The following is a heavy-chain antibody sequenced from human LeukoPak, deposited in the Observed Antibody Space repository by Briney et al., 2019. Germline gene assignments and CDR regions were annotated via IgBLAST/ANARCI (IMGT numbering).Heavy chain of an antibody. J-gene: IGHJ3*02. CDR3: ARGGSGSYYDYAFDI. V-gene: IGHV4-39*07. Sequence: SETLSLTCTVSGGSISSSSYYWGWIRQPPGKGLEWIGSIYYSGSTYYNPSLKSRVTISVDTSKNQFSLKLSSVTAADTAVYYCARGGSGSYYDYAFDIWGQGTMVTVSS. CDR2: IYYSGST. CDR1: GGSISSSSYY. D-gene: IGHD1-26*01.